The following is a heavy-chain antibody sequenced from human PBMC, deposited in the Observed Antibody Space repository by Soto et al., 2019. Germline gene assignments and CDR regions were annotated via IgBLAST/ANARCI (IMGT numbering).Heavy chain of an antibody. CDR2: IIPIFGTA. Sequence: GASVKVSCKASGGTFSSYAISWVRQAPGQGLEWMGGIIPIFGTANYAQKFQGRVTITADESTSTAYMELRSLRSDDTAVYYCATLRYSNWFDPWGQGTLVTVSS. D-gene: IGHD3-9*01. V-gene: IGHV1-69*13. CDR3: ATLRYSNWFDP. CDR1: GGTFSSYA. J-gene: IGHJ5*02.